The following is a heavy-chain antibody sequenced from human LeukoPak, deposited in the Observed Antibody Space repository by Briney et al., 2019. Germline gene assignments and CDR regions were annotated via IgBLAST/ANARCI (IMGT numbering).Heavy chain of an antibody. CDR3: ARRGGSGRSFDY. CDR2: IYYSGST. J-gene: IGHJ4*02. D-gene: IGHD3-10*01. V-gene: IGHV4-61*08. Sequence: PSETLSLTCTVSGASVSSGGYYWSWLRQPPGKGLEWIGYIYYSGSTIYNPSLKSRVTISVDTSKNQFSLKVSSVTAADTAVYYCARRGGSGRSFDYWGQGTLVTVSS. CDR1: GASVSSGGYY.